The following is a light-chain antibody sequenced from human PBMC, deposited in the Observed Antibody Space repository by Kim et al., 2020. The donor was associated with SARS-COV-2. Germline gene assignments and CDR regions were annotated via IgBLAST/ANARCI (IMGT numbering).Light chain of an antibody. Sequence: PVQSVTISCTGTSSDVGGYNYVSWYQHHPGKAPKLIIYDVIKRPSGVPERFSGSKSGNTASLSISGLHAEDEADYYCCSYAGSPFVFGTGTKVTVL. CDR2: DVI. CDR1: SSDVGGYNY. V-gene: IGLV2-11*01. J-gene: IGLJ1*01. CDR3: CSYAGSPFV.